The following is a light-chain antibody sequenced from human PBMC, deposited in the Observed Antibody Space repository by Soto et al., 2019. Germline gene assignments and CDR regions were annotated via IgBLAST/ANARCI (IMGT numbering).Light chain of an antibody. CDR1: QNINRY. CDR3: QQTDRIPYN. V-gene: IGKV1-39*01. CDR2: ATS. J-gene: IGKJ2*01. Sequence: DIQMTQSPSSLSASVGDRVTITGRASQNINRYLNWYQQKPGKAPKFLVFATSNLQTGVPSRFSCVVSGTYFILTTSSLQPEDSATYSCQQTDRIPYNFGQGTNVE.